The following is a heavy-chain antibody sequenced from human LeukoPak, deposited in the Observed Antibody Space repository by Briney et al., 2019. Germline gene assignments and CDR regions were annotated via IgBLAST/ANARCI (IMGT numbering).Heavy chain of an antibody. V-gene: IGHV3-7*01. D-gene: IGHD6-19*01. J-gene: IGHJ4*02. Sequence: GGSLRLSCAASGFSFNSYWMTWVRQPPGRGLEWVANIDPAGTDTYHADPVKGRFTISRDNAKNLVYLQMNTLRAEDTAVYSCGRFGYVAGIDLWGQGTLVNVSS. CDR3: GRFGYVAGIDL. CDR2: IDPAGTDT. CDR1: GFSFNSYW.